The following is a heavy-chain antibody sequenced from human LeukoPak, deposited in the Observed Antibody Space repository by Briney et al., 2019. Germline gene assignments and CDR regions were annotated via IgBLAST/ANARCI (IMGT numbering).Heavy chain of an antibody. Sequence: PSETLSLSCTVSGVSISTKLYYWTWIRQPAGKGLEWIGRIYSNGWTDYNPPLKSRVSISIDTSKNHFSLKMSLATAADTALYYCARGSGWNSFDPWGQGTLVTVSS. CDR3: ARGSGWNSFDP. D-gene: IGHD6-19*01. CDR1: GVSISTKLYY. J-gene: IGHJ5*02. V-gene: IGHV4-61*02. CDR2: IYSNGWT.